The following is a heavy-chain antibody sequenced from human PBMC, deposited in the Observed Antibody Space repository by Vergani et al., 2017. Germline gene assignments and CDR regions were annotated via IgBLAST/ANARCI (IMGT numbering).Heavy chain of an antibody. Sequence: QVQLVQSGAEVKKPGSSVKVSCKASGGTFSSYAISWVRQAPGQGLEWMGGIIPIFGTANYAQKFQGRVTINADESTSTAYMELSSLRSEDTAVYYCAREGVAYCSSTSCYTHWFDPWGKGTLVTVSS. CDR1: GGTFSSYA. D-gene: IGHD2-2*02. CDR2: IIPIFGTA. CDR3: AREGVAYCSSTSCYTHWFDP. J-gene: IGHJ5*02. V-gene: IGHV1-69*01.